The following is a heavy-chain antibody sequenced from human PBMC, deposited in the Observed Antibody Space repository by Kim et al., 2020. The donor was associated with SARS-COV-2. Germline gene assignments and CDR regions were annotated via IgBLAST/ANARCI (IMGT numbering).Heavy chain of an antibody. J-gene: IGHJ6*02. Sequence: RFTISRDNSKNTLYLQMNSLSAEDTAVYYCARGYYDFWSGYYEGKYGMDVWGQGTTVTVSS. V-gene: IGHV3-23*01. CDR3: ARGYYDFWSGYYEGKYGMDV. D-gene: IGHD3-3*01.